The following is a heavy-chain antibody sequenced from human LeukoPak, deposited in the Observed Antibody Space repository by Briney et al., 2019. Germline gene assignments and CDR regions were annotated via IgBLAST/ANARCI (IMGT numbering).Heavy chain of an antibody. CDR3: ARMRIAARPGPYYYYYMDV. Sequence: ASVKVSCKASGYTFTSYDINWVRQATGQGLEWMGWMNPNSGNTGYAQKFQGRVAMTRNPSISTAYMELSSLRSEDTAVYYCARMRIAARPGPYYYYYMDVWGKGTTVTVSS. CDR1: GYTFTSYD. V-gene: IGHV1-8*01. D-gene: IGHD6-6*01. CDR2: MNPNSGNT. J-gene: IGHJ6*03.